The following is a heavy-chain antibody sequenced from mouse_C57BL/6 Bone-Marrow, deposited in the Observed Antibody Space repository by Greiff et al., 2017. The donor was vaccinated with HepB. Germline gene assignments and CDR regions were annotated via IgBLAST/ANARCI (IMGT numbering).Heavy chain of an antibody. V-gene: IGHV5-4*01. J-gene: IGHJ4*01. Sequence: EVQVVESGGGLVKPGGSLKLSCAASGFTFSSYAMSWVRQTPEKRLEWVATISDGGSYTYYPDNVKGRFTISRDNANNNLYLQMSHLKSEDTAMYYCARDYPYYAMDYWGQGTSVTVSS. CDR3: ARDYPYYAMDY. CDR1: GFTFSSYA. CDR2: ISDGGSYT.